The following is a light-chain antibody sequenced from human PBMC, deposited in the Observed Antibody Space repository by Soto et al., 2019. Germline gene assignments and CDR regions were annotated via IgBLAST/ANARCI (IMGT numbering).Light chain of an antibody. CDR3: QTWGTGIHVV. V-gene: IGLV4-69*01. Sequence: QAVVTQSPSASASLGASVKLTCTLSSGHSSYAIAWHQQQPEKGPRYLMKLNSDGSHSKGEGIPDRFSGSSSGAERYLTISSLQSEDEADYYCQTWGTGIHVVFGGGTKLTVL. J-gene: IGLJ2*01. CDR1: SGHSSYA. CDR2: LNSDGSH.